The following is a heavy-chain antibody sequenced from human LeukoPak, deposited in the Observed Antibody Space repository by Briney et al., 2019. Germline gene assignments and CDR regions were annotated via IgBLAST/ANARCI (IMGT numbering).Heavy chain of an antibody. V-gene: IGHV3-11*01. Sequence: SGGSLRLSCAASGFTVSDYYINWIRQAPGKGLEWISHLSSGGSTIYYADSVKGRFTISRDNAKNSLYLQMNSLRAEDTAVYYCARGWLDSWGQGTLDTVSS. CDR1: GFTVSDYY. J-gene: IGHJ5*01. CDR2: LSSGGSTI. CDR3: ARGWLDS.